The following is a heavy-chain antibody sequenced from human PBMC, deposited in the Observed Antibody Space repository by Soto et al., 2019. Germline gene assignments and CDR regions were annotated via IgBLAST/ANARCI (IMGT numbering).Heavy chain of an antibody. V-gene: IGHV4-31*03. D-gene: IGHD3-22*01. CDR3: ARLFNYYDSSGYAEYYFDH. J-gene: IGHJ4*02. CDR2: IYYSGSA. CDR1: GGSINSGGYC. Sequence: QVQLQESGPGLVKPSQTLSLTCTVSGGSINSGGYCWSWIRQHPGKGLEWIGYIYYSGSANYNPSLTGRVTMSVDTSTNQFSLKLSSVTAADTAVYYCARLFNYYDSSGYAEYYFDHWGQGTLVTVSS.